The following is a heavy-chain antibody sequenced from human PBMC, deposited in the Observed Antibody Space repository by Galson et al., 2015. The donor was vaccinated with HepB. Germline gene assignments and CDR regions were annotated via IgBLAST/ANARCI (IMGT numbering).Heavy chain of an antibody. Sequence: SLRLSCAASGFTFSSYWMSWVRPAPGKGLEWVANIKQDGSEKNYVDSVEGRFTISRDNAKNSLYLQMNSLRVGDTAVYYCARDEVVTTITTFDYWGQGTLVTVSS. J-gene: IGHJ4*02. CDR1: GFTFSSYW. CDR3: ARDEVVTTITTFDY. D-gene: IGHD5-12*01. CDR2: IKQDGSEK. V-gene: IGHV3-7*01.